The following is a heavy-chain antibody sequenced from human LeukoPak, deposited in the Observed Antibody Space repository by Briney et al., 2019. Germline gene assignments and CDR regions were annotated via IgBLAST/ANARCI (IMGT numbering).Heavy chain of an antibody. CDR1: GYTFTGYY. CDR2: INPNSGGT. J-gene: IGHJ3*02. D-gene: IGHD2-21*01. V-gene: IGHV1-2*02. CDR3: ARLPLWGDAFDI. Sequence: GASVKLSCKAYGYTFTGYYMHWVRQARGQGLEWMGWINPNSGGTNYAQKFQGRVTMTRDTSISTAYMELSRLRSDDTAVYFCARLPLWGDAFDIWGQGTMVTVSS.